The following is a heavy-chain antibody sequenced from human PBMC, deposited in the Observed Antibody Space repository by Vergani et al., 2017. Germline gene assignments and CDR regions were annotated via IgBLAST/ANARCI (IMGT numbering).Heavy chain of an antibody. CDR1: GGTFSSYA. D-gene: IGHD6-19*01. J-gene: IGHJ6*03. CDR2: IIPILGIA. Sequence: QVQLVQSGAEVKKPGASVKVSCKASGGTFSSYAISWVRQAPGQGLEWMGRIIPILGIANYAQKFQGRVTITADESTSTAYMELSSLRSEDTAVYYCARVPQWLDPGAYYYYMDVWGKGTTVTVSS. CDR3: ARVPQWLDPGAYYYYMDV. V-gene: IGHV1-69*04.